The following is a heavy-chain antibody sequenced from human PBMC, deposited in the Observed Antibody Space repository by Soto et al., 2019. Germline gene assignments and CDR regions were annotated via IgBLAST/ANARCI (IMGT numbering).Heavy chain of an antibody. J-gene: IGHJ5*02. CDR1: GGTFSSYT. V-gene: IGHV1-69*02. Sequence: QVQLVQSGAEVKKPGSSVKVSCKASGGTFSSYTISWVRQAPGQGLEWMGRIIPILGIANYAQKFQGRVTITADKSTSTVYMELSSLRSEDTAVYYCARLPAALGWFDPWGQGTLVTVSS. CDR2: IIPILGIA. D-gene: IGHD2-2*01. CDR3: ARLPAALGWFDP.